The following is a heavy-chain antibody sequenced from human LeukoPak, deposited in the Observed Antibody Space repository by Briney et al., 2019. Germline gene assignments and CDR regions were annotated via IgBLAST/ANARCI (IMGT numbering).Heavy chain of an antibody. V-gene: IGHV3-7*01. J-gene: IGHJ3*02. CDR1: GFTFSSYW. CDR2: IKQDGSEK. CDR3: ARVGDFWSGVEAFDI. D-gene: IGHD3-3*01. Sequence: GSLRLSCAASGFTFSSYWMSWVRQAPGKGLEWVANIKQDGSEKYYVDSVKGRFTISRDNAKNSLYLQMNSLRAEDTAVYYCARVGDFWSGVEAFDIWGQGTMVTVSS.